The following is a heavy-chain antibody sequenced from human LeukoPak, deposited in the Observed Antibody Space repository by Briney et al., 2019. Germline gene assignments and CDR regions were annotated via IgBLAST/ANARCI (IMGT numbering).Heavy chain of an antibody. J-gene: IGHJ3*01. D-gene: IGHD3-22*01. CDR3: ARGWVPSDITLK. V-gene: IGHV3-74*01. CDR2: INSDGSDT. Sequence: PGGSLRLSCAASGFTFSSYWMHWVRQAPGEGLVWVSRINSDGSDTNYADSVKGRFTISRDNARNTVYLQMNSLRAEDTAVYYCARGWVPSDITLKWGQGTMVTVSS. CDR1: GFTFSSYW.